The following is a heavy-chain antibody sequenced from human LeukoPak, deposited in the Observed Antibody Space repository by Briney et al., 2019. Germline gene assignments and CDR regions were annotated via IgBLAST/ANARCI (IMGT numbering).Heavy chain of an antibody. CDR3: ASGGYCSSTSCYEDY. J-gene: IGHJ4*02. Sequence: PGGSLRLSCAASGFTFSDYGMSWVRQAPGKGLEWVSLISGSGDSTYYADSVKGRFAISRDNSKNTLYLHMNSLRAEDTAVYYCASGGYCSSTSCYEDYWGQGTLVTVSS. V-gene: IGHV3-23*01. CDR2: ISGSGDST. D-gene: IGHD2-2*01. CDR1: GFTFSDYG.